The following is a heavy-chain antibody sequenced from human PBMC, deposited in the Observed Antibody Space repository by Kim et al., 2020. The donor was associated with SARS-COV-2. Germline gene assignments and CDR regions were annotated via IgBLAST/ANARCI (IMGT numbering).Heavy chain of an antibody. J-gene: IGHJ6*02. D-gene: IGHD6-19*01. V-gene: IGHV4-4*06. CDR3: ARDPYSSGRSNYYGMDV. Sequence: RKSRATMSVDTSKNQFSLKLSSVTAADTAVYYCARDPYSSGRSNYYGMDVWGQGTTVTVSS.